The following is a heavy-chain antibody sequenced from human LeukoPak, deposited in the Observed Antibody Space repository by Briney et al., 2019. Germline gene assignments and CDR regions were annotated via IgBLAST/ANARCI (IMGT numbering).Heavy chain of an antibody. V-gene: IGHV1-2*02. J-gene: IGHJ4*02. CDR2: INPDSGGT. CDR3: ARGRGLLWFGTGRFGLIY. Sequence: ASVKVSCKASGYTFTSYYMHWVRQAPGQGLEWMGWINPDSGGTNYAQKFQGRVTMTRNTSISTAYMELSSLRSEDTAVYYCARGRGLLWFGTGRFGLIYWGQGTLVTVSS. CDR1: GYTFTSYY. D-gene: IGHD3-10*01.